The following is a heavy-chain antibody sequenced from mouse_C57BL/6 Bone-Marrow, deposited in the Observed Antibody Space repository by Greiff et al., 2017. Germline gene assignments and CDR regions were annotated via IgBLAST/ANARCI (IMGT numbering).Heavy chain of an antibody. Sequence: QVQLQQSGAELVKPGASVKLSCKASGYTFTSYWMHWVKQRPGQGLEWIGMIHPNSGSTNYNEKFKSKATLTVDKSSSTAYMQLSSLTSEDSAVYYCARDDYYGSSPMDYWGQGTSVTGSS. J-gene: IGHJ4*01. D-gene: IGHD1-1*01. V-gene: IGHV1-64*01. CDR3: ARDDYYGSSPMDY. CDR2: IHPNSGST. CDR1: GYTFTSYW.